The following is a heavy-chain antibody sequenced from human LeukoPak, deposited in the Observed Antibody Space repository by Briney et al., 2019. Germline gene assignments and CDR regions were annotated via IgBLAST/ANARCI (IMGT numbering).Heavy chain of an antibody. CDR1: GFTFRSYW. CDR2: INSDGSST. V-gene: IGHV3-74*01. CDR3: ARGSDWTASLDY. Sequence: GGPLRLSCAASGFTFRSYWMHWVRQAPGKGLVWVSRINSDGSSTSYADSVKGRFTISRDNAKNSLYLQMNSLRAEDTAVYYCARGSDWTASLDYWGQGTLVTVSS. D-gene: IGHD2-21*02. J-gene: IGHJ4*02.